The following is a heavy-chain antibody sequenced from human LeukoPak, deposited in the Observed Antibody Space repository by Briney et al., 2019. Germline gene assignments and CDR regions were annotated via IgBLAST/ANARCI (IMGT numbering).Heavy chain of an antibody. CDR1: GYSISSGYY. Sequence: SETLSPTCAVSGYSISSGYYWGWIRQPPGKGLEWIGSIYHSGSTYYNPSLKSRVTISVDTSKNQFSLKLSSVTAADTAVYYCARQDIVVVIAISNAFDIWGQGTMVTVSS. CDR3: ARQDIVVVIAISNAFDI. D-gene: IGHD2-21*01. CDR2: IYHSGST. J-gene: IGHJ3*02. V-gene: IGHV4-38-2*01.